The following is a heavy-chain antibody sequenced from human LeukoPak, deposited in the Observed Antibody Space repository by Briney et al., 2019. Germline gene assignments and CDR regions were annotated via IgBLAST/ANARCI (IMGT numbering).Heavy chain of an antibody. D-gene: IGHD3-3*01. J-gene: IGHJ6*03. CDR1: GFTISSYA. V-gene: IGHV3-30*01. CDR2: ISYDGSNK. CDR3: ARDGAYYDFWSGYYRGYYYYMDV. Sequence: GGSLRLSCAASGFTISSYAMHWVRQAPGKGLEWVAVISYDGSNKYYADSVKGRFTISRDNSKNTLYLQMNSLRAEDTAVYYCARDGAYYDFWSGYYRGYYYYMDVWGKGTTVTVSS.